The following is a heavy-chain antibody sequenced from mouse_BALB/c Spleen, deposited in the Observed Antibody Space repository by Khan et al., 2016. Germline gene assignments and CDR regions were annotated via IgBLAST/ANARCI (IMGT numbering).Heavy chain of an antibody. J-gene: IGHJ4*01. D-gene: IGHD6-1*01. CDR2: IWGDGST. V-gene: IGHV2-6-7*01. CDR1: GFALTDYG. CDR3: ACQAYYYAMDY. Sequence: QVQLKESGPGLVAPSQSLSLTCTATGFALTDYGVNWVRQPPGKGLEWLGMIWGDGSTDYNSALKSRQTISKDNSKSQVFLQMNSLQAEDTARYYCACQAYYYAMDYWGQGTSVTVS.